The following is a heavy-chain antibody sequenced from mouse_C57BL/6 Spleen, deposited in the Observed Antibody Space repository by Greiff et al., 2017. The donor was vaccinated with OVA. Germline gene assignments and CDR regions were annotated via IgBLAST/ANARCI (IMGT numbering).Heavy chain of an antibody. J-gene: IGHJ2*01. Sequence: QVQLQQPGAELVRPGSSVKLSCKASGYTFPSYWMPWVKQRPLPGLEWIGNIDPSDSETPYNHKSQDKATLNVDNSSSTAYMQLSSLTSEYSAVYYCAREYYGSPDYWGQGTTLTGSS. V-gene: IGHV1-52*01. CDR3: AREYYGSPDY. CDR1: GYTFPSYW. D-gene: IGHD1-1*01. CDR2: IDPSDSET.